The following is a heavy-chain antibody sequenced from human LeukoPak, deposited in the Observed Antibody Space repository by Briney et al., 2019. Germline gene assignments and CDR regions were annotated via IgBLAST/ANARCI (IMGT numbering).Heavy chain of an antibody. CDR2: ISSSGSTI. CDR3: ARDNGDWYFDY. V-gene: IGHV3-48*03. J-gene: IGHJ4*02. CDR1: GFTFSSYE. Sequence: GGSLRLSCAASGFTFSSYEMNWVRQAPGKGLEWVSYISSSGSTIYYADSVKGRFTISRDNAKNSLYLQMNSLRAEDTAVYYCARDNGDWYFDYWGQGTLVTVSS. D-gene: IGHD4-17*01.